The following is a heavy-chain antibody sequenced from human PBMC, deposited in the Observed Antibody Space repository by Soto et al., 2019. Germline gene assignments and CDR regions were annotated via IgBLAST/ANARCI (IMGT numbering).Heavy chain of an antibody. Sequence: SETLSLTCTVSGGSISSYYWSWIRQPPGKGLEWIGYIYYSGSTNYNPSLKSRVTISVDTSKNQFSLKLSSVTAADTAVYYCARHLYNWNDYAFDIWGQGTMVTVSS. V-gene: IGHV4-59*08. CDR1: GGSISSYY. D-gene: IGHD1-1*01. CDR2: IYYSGST. J-gene: IGHJ3*02. CDR3: ARHLYNWNDYAFDI.